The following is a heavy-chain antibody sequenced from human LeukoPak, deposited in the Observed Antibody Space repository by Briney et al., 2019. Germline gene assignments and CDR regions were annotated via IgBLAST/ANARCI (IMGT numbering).Heavy chain of an antibody. CDR1: GLTFDDYA. Sequence: GGSLRLSCAASGLTFDDYAMHWVRQAPGKGLEWVSGISWNSDSIGYADSVKGRFTISRDNAKNSLYLQMNSLRAEDTALYYCAKDTAIRSGSYYRYFDYWGQGTLVTVSS. V-gene: IGHV3-9*01. D-gene: IGHD1-26*01. CDR2: ISWNSDSI. J-gene: IGHJ4*02. CDR3: AKDTAIRSGSYYRYFDY.